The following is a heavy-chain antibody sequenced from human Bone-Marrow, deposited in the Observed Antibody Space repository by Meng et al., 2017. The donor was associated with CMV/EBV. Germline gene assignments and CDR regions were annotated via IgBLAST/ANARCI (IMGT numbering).Heavy chain of an antibody. CDR2: ISYDGNTK. CDR3: ARDFSGSYDVGGLDF. Sequence: GESLKISCAASGFTFSGSAMHWVRQASGKGLEWVAVISYDGNTKYYAESVKGRFTISRDNSKNTLFLQMNSLRPEDTAMYYCARDFSGSYDVGGLDFWGQGNLVTVSS. D-gene: IGHD1-26*01. V-gene: IGHV3-30*04. J-gene: IGHJ4*02. CDR1: GFTFSGSA.